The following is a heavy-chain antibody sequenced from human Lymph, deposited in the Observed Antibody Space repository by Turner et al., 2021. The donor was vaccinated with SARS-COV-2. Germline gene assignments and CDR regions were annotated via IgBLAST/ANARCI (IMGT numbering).Heavy chain of an antibody. Sequence: VQLQESGPGLVTPSQTLSLTCTFSGGSISSGGYYSSWIRQHPGKGLEWIGYIYYSGSAYYNPSLKSRVTISVDTSKNQFSLKLSSVTAADTAVYYCARVRSAAGFWCFDLWGRGTLVTVSS. D-gene: IGHD6-13*01. CDR3: ARVRSAAGFWCFDL. CDR1: GGSISSGGYY. CDR2: IYYSGSA. J-gene: IGHJ2*01. V-gene: IGHV4-31*03.